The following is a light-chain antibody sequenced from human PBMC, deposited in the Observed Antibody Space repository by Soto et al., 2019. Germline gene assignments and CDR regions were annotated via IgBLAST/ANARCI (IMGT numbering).Light chain of an antibody. V-gene: IGLV1-44*01. CDR3: AAWDDSLNGAV. CDR2: SNN. CDR1: SSNIGSNN. J-gene: IGLJ2*01. Sequence: QSVLTQPPSASGTPGQRVTISCSGSSSNIGSNNVNWYQQLPGTAPKLLIYSNNQRPSGVPDRFSGSKSGTSASLAISGLQSEDEADYYCAAWDDSLNGAVFGGGTQVTVL.